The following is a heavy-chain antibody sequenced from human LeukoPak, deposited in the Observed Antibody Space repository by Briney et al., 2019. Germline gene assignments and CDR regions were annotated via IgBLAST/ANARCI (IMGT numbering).Heavy chain of an antibody. CDR1: GYTFTGYY. J-gene: IGHJ4*02. CDR2: INPNSGGT. V-gene: IGHV1-2*02. CDR3: ARSFHIVVVTAIGY. Sequence: GASVKVSCKASGYTFTGYYMHWVRQAPGQGLEWMGWINPNSGGTNYAQKFQGRVTMTRDTSISTAYMELSRLRSDDTAVYYCARSFHIVVVTAIGYWGQGTLVTVSS. D-gene: IGHD2-21*02.